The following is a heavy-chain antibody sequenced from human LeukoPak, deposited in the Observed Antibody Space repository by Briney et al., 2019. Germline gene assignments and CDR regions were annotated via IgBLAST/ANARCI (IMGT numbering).Heavy chain of an antibody. V-gene: IGHV1-8*03. D-gene: IGHD3-3*01. Sequence: ASEKVSCKASGYTFTSYDINWVRQATGPGLEWMGWMNPNSGNTGYAQKFQGRVTITRNTSISTGYMELSSRRSEDTAVYYCARASEDYDFWSGLRYYYYYMDVWGKGTTVTVSS. J-gene: IGHJ6*03. CDR2: MNPNSGNT. CDR3: ARASEDYDFWSGLRYYYYYMDV. CDR1: GYTFTSYD.